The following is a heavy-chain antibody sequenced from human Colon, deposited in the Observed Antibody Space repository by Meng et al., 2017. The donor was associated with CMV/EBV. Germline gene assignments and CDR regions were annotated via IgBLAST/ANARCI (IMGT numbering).Heavy chain of an antibody. J-gene: IGHJ4*02. CDR2: IYPDDSDT. D-gene: IGHD1-26*01. CDR3: ARPLSGLDSGSLDY. CDR1: GYSFTKYW. V-gene: IGHV5-51*01. Sequence: GGSLRLSCKGSGYSFTKYWIGWVRQMPGKGPEWMGIIYPDDSDTRYRPPFQGQVTISADKSISIANLQWSSLKASDTAMYYCARPLSGLDSGSLDYWGQGTLVTVSS.